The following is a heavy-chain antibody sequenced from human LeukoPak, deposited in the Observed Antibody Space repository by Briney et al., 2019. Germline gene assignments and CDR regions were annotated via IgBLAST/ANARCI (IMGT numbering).Heavy chain of an antibody. J-gene: IGHJ6*03. V-gene: IGHV1-8*03. CDR2: MNPNSGNT. D-gene: IGHD2-21*02. CDR3: ARVFCGGDCYPPDYYYYYYMDV. CDR1: GYTFTSYD. Sequence: ASVKVSCKASGYTFTSYDINWVRQATGQGLEWMGWMNPNSGNTGYAQKFQGRVTITRNTSISTACMELSSLRSEDTAVYYCARVFCGGDCYPPDYYYYYYMDVWGKGTTVTVSS.